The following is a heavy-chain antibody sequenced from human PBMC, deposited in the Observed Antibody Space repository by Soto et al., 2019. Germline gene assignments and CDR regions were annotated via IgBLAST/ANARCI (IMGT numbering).Heavy chain of an antibody. CDR1: GGTFSSYA. Sequence: GASVKVSCKASGGTFSSYAISWVRQAPGQGLEWMGGIIPIFGTANYAQKFQGRVTITADESTSTAYMELSSLRSEDTAVYYCARLPHSGDGRFDYWGQGTLVTSPQ. J-gene: IGHJ4*02. D-gene: IGHD1-26*01. V-gene: IGHV1-69*13. CDR3: ARLPHSGDGRFDY. CDR2: IIPIFGTA.